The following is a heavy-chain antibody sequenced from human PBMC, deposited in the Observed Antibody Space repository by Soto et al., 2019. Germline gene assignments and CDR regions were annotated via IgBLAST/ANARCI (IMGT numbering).Heavy chain of an antibody. CDR2: ISYNGRNK. CDR3: ARQAKIGDRSQFYFDS. V-gene: IGHV3-30*04. Sequence: ESGGDVVQPGRSLRLSCAASGFTFSFYAMHWVRQAPGTGLAWVAVISYNGRNKHYVDSVKGRFTISRDNSQDTLYLQMDSLRPDDTAVYYCARQAKIGDRSQFYFDSWGQGTLVTVSS. J-gene: IGHJ4*02. CDR1: GFTFSFYA. D-gene: IGHD3-16*01.